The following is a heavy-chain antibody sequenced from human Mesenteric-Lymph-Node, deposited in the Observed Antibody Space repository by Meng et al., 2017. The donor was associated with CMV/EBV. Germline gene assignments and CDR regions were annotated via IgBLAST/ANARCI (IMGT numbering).Heavy chain of an antibody. CDR1: GGSISSGVYY. CDR2: IYYTGST. CDR3: ARDPATEGWFDP. V-gene: IGHV4-31*03. J-gene: IGHJ5*02. D-gene: IGHD5-24*01. Sequence: LRLSCTVSGGSISSGVYYWSWLRQHPGRGLEFIGYIYYTGSTYSNPSLKSRVTISVDTSKNQFSLKLSSVTAADTSVYYCARDPATEGWFDPWGQGTLVTVSS.